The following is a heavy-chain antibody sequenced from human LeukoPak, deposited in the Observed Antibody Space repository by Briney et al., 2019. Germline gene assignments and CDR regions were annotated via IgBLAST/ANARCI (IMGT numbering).Heavy chain of an antibody. J-gene: IGHJ4*02. CDR3: TRESGAFSPFGF. CDR2: VRLSGAT. D-gene: IGHD1-26*01. Sequence: SETLSLTCAVSGGSITTTNWWSWVRQPPGKGLEWIGEVRLSGATNYNPSLESRVSMSIDKSKNHLSLEVTSVTAADTAIYYCTRESGAFSPFGFWGQGTLLTVSS. CDR1: GGSITTTNW. V-gene: IGHV4-4*02.